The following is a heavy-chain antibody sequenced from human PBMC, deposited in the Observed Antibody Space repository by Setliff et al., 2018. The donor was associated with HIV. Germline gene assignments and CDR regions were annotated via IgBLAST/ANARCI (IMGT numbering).Heavy chain of an antibody. V-gene: IGHV3-11*04. J-gene: IGHJ4*02. CDR2: ISDSGNTI. CDR1: GFTFGDYY. CDR3: ASAKGLNY. Sequence: GGSLRLSCAASGFTFGDYYMTWIRQAPGKGLEWVSYISDSGNTISYADSVKGRFTISRDNAKNSLFLEMNSLRAEDTALYFCASAKGLNYWGQGAQVTVSS.